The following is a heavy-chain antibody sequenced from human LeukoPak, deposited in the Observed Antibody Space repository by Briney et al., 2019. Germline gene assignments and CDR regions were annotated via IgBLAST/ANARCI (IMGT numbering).Heavy chain of an antibody. V-gene: IGHV5-51*01. CDR1: GYSFTSYW. J-gene: IGHJ4*02. D-gene: IGHD2-15*01. CDR3: ARRICSGGSCYRFDI. CDR2: IYPGDSGNSDI. Sequence: GESLHISCKASGYSFTSYWIGWVRPVSGKGLEWMGIIYPGDSGNSDIRYSPSFQGQVTLSADKSITTAYLQWSSLKASDTAMYYCARRICSGGSCYRFDIWGQGTLVTVSS.